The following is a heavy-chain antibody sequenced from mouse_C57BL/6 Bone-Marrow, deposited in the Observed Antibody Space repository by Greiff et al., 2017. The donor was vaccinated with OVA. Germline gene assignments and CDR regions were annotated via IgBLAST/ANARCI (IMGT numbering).Heavy chain of an antibody. J-gene: IGHJ1*03. V-gene: IGHV3-6*01. Sequence: EVQLQESGPGLVKPSQSLSLTCSVTGYSITSGYYWNWIRQFPGNKLEWMGYISYDGSNNYNPSLKNRISITRDTSKNQFFLQLNSVTTEDTATYYCARRYGSSYGYFDVWGTGTTVTVSS. CDR2: ISYDGSN. CDR1: GYSITSGYY. D-gene: IGHD1-1*01. CDR3: ARRYGSSYGYFDV.